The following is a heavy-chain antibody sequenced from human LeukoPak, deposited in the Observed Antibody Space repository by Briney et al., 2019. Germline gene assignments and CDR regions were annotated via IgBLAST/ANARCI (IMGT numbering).Heavy chain of an antibody. Sequence: GGSLRLSCAASGFTFIGHWMHWVRQAPGKGLVCVSRINTDGSNAIYADSVRGRFTISRDNAKNTLYLQMNSLRAEDTAVYYCARGLSPSEAYDTWGQGTMVAV. CDR1: GFTFIGHW. D-gene: IGHD5/OR15-5a*01. CDR3: ARGLSPSEAYDT. CDR2: INTDGSNA. J-gene: IGHJ3*02. V-gene: IGHV3-74*01.